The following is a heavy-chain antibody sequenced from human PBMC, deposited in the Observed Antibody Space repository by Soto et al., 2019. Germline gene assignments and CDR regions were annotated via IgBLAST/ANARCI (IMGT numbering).Heavy chain of an antibody. CDR3: SHTIGAGSYVPY. D-gene: IGHD3-10*01. J-gene: IGHJ4*02. V-gene: IGHV4-4*02. CDR1: GDSIGNNNW. CDR2: IHHSGNT. Sequence: QVQLQESGPGLVKPSGTLSLTCAVSGDSIGNNNWWSWVRQPPGKGLEWIGEIHHSGNTNYNPSLKSRVSMSVEKSKNPFSLNLRSVTAADPAVYYCSHTIGAGSYVPYWGQGNLVTVSS.